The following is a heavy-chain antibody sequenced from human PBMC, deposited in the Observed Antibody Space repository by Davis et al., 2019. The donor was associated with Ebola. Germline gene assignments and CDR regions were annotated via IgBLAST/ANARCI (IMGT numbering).Heavy chain of an antibody. CDR1: GFTLSSYW. J-gene: IGHJ4*02. Sequence: GESLKISCAASGFTLSSYWMHWVRQAPGKGLVWVSRINSDGSSTSYADSVKGRFTISRDNAKNTLYLQMNSLRAEDTAVYYCAHEGYYYDSSGYYAFDYWGQGTLVTVSS. V-gene: IGHV3-74*01. CDR2: INSDGSST. CDR3: AHEGYYYDSSGYYAFDY. D-gene: IGHD3-22*01.